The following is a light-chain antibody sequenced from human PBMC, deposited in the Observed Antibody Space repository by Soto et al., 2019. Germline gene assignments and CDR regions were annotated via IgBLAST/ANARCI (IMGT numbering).Light chain of an antibody. CDR3: QEYTSFWYT. CDR2: DVS. J-gene: IGKJ2*01. Sequence: DIQMTQSPSTLSASVGDRVTITCRASQSISSLLAWYQQKLGKAPNLLIYDVSNLESGVPSRFSGSGSGTEFTLTISSLQPDDFATYYCQEYTSFWYTFGQGTRLELK. CDR1: QSISSL. V-gene: IGKV1-5*01.